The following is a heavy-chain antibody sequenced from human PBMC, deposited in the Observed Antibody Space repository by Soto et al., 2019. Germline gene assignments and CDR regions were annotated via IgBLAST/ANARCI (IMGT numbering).Heavy chain of an antibody. CDR2: ISTYNGDT. V-gene: IGHV1-18*01. CDR1: GYTFTSYA. J-gene: IGHJ4*02. Sequence: ASVKVSCKASGYTFTSYAMHWVRQAPGQGLEWMGSISTYNGDTNFAQKLQGRVTMTTDTSTSTAYMELRSLRSDDTAMYYCARPMPVARFEYWGQGTLVTVSS. D-gene: IGHD6-19*01. CDR3: ARPMPVARFEY.